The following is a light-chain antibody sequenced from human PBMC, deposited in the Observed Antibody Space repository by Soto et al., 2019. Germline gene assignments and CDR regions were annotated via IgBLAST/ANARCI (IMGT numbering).Light chain of an antibody. Sequence: ENVLTQSPGTLSLSPGERATLSCRASQSVDSNYLAWYQQKPGQAPRLLICGTSSRATGIPDRFSGSGSGTDFTLTIDRLEPEDFAVYYCQQYGSSLYTFGQGTKLEIK. J-gene: IGKJ2*01. V-gene: IGKV3-20*01. CDR3: QQYGSSLYT. CDR2: GTS. CDR1: QSVDSNY.